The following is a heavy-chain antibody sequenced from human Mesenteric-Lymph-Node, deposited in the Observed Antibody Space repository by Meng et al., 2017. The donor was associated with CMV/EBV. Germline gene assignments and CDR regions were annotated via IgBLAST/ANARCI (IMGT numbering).Heavy chain of an antibody. V-gene: IGHV3-23*01. Sequence: GGSLRLSCAASGFTFSSYAMSWVRQAPGKGLEWVSSISGSSGSTYYTDSVKGRFTISRDSSKNTLYLQMNSLRAEDTALYYCARDEQSIFGRRGAFDIWGQGTLVTVSS. CDR2: ISGSSGST. D-gene: IGHD3-3*01. CDR1: GFTFSSYA. CDR3: ARDEQSIFGRRGAFDI. J-gene: IGHJ3*02.